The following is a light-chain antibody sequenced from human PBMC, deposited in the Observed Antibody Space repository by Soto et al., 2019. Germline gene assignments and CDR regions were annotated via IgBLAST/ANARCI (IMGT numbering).Light chain of an antibody. Sequence: QSVLTQPASVSGSPGQSITISCTGTSSDIGTYKYVSWFQHHPGKAPKLIIFEVSNRPSGVSNRFSGSKSDNTASLTISGLQTEDEADYYCSSFSRSSTPYVFGTGTKLTVL. J-gene: IGLJ1*01. V-gene: IGLV2-14*01. CDR1: SSDIGTYKY. CDR2: EVS. CDR3: SSFSRSSTPYV.